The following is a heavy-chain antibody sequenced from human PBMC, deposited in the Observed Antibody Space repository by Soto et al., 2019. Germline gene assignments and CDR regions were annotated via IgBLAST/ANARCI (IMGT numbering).Heavy chain of an antibody. CDR3: AREAAGDAFDI. Sequence: SETLSLTCTVSGGSISSSSYYWGWIRQPPGKGLEGIGSIYYSGSTYYNPSLKSRVTISVDTAKNQFSLKLSSVTAADSAVYYCAREAAGDAFDIWGQGTMVTVSS. CDR1: GGSISSSSYY. V-gene: IGHV4-39*07. J-gene: IGHJ3*02. D-gene: IGHD6-13*01. CDR2: IYYSGST.